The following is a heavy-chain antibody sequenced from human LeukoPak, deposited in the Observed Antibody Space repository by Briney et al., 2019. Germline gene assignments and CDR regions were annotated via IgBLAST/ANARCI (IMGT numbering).Heavy chain of an antibody. CDR2: IYHSGST. D-gene: IGHD3-3*01. Sequence: SETLSLTCTVSGGSISSGGYYWSWIRQPPGKGLEWIGYIYHSGSTYYNPSLKSRVTISVDRSKNQFSLKLSSVTAADTAVYYCARDKADDFEGDAFDIWGQGTMVTVSS. V-gene: IGHV4-30-2*01. CDR1: GGSISSGGYY. CDR3: ARDKADDFEGDAFDI. J-gene: IGHJ3*02.